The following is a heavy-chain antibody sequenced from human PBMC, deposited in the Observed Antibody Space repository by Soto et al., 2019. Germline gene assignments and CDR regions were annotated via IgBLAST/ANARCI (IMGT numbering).Heavy chain of an antibody. CDR2: ISAYNGNT. CDR3: ARYGTYQDSLWFGELRIDY. CDR1: GYTFTSYG. J-gene: IGHJ4*02. D-gene: IGHD3-10*01. V-gene: IGHV1-18*01. Sequence: QVQLVQSGAEVKKPGASVKVSCKASGYTFTSYGISWLRQAPGQGLEWMGWISAYNGNTNYAQKLQGRVTMTTDTSTSTAYMELRSLRSDDTAVYYCARYGTYQDSLWFGELRIDYWGQGTLVTVSS.